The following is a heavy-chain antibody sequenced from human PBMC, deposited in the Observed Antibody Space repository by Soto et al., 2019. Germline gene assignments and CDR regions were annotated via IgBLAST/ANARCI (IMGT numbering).Heavy chain of an antibody. V-gene: IGHV3-23*01. CDR3: AKDPRDFYYYYGMDV. CDR1: GFTFSSYA. CDR2: ISGSGAST. J-gene: IGHJ6*02. Sequence: GGSLRLSCAASGFTFSSYAMSWVRQAPGKGLEWVSAISGSGASTYYADSVKGRFTISRDNSKNTLYLQMNSLRAEDTAVYDCAKDPRDFYYYYGMDVWGQGTTVTVSS.